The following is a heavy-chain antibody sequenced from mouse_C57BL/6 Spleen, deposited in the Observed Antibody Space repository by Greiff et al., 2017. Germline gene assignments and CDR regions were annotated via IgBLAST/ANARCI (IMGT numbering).Heavy chain of an antibody. D-gene: IGHD1-1*01. CDR2: INPSNGGT. J-gene: IGHJ2*01. V-gene: IGHV1-53*01. Sequence: QVQLQQSGTELVKPGASVKMSCKASGYTFTNYWMNWVKQRPGQSLEWIGNINPSNGGTNYNEKFKSKATLTVDKSSSTAYMQLSSLTSEDSAVYYCARPYSAITYFDYWGQGTTLTVSS. CDR1: GYTFTNYW. CDR3: ARPYSAITYFDY.